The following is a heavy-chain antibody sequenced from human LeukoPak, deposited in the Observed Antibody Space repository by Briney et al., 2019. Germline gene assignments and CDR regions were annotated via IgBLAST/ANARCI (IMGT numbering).Heavy chain of an antibody. J-gene: IGHJ4*02. CDR1: GFTFSSYA. V-gene: IGHV3-30-3*01. D-gene: IGHD3-22*01. CDR2: ISYDGSNK. CDR3: ATLGDSSVPRGYFDY. Sequence: PGGSLRLSCTASGFTFSSYAMHWVRQAPGKGLEWVAVISYDGSNKYYADSVKGRFTISRDNSKNTLYLQMNSLRAEDTAVYYCATLGDSSVPRGYFDYWGQGTLVTVSS.